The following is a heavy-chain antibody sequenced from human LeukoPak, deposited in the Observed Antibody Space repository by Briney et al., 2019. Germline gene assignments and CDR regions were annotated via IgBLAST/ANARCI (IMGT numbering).Heavy chain of an antibody. J-gene: IGHJ3*02. D-gene: IGHD1-26*01. CDR1: GGSISGHH. CDR3: ARLLRPGGRRGDAFDI. CDR2: FYDSGDF. Sequence: PSETLSLTCTVSGGSISGHHWTWIRQPPGTGLEWIGYFYDSGDFNYNPSLKSRVTIWMDTSNNQFSLTMSSVTAADTAMYYCARLLRPGGRRGDAFDIWGKGALVTVSS. V-gene: IGHV4-59*08.